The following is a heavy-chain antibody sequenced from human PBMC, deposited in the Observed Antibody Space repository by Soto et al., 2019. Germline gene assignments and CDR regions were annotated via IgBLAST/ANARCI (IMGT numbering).Heavy chain of an antibody. CDR1: GGSINDYY. D-gene: IGHD3-10*01. J-gene: IGHJ4*02. V-gene: IGHV4-59*01. Sequence: PSETLSLTCDVSGGSINDYYWSWVRQPPGKGLEWIGYIFYTGSTNYNPSLKSRVTISVDTSKNQFSLKLRSVTAADTAVYYCARDRHYYGSDTFYRILDYWGQGTLVTVSS. CDR3: ARDRHYYGSDTFYRILDY. CDR2: IFYTGST.